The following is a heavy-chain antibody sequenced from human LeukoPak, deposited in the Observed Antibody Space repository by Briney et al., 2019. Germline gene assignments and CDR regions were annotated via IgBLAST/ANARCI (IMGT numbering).Heavy chain of an antibody. CDR3: ARGWFGELLYTGGFDY. CDR1: GFTFSSYG. Sequence: QSGGSLRLSCAACGFTFSSYGIHWVRQATGKGLEWVSAIGTAGDTYYPGSVKGRFTISRENAKNSLYLQMNSLRAGDTAVYYCARGWFGELLYTGGFDYWGQGTLVTVSS. V-gene: IGHV3-13*01. D-gene: IGHD3-10*01. J-gene: IGHJ4*02. CDR2: IGTAGDT.